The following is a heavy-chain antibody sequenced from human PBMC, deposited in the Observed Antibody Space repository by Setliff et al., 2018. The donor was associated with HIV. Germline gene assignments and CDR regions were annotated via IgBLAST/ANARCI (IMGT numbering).Heavy chain of an antibody. CDR1: GFTFISYG. CDR3: AREPHELRYFDWLLYPAYYYYGMDV. J-gene: IGHJ6*02. V-gene: IGHV3-30*02. Sequence: GGSLRLSCAVSGFTFISYGMYWVRQAPGKGLEWVAFIRYDGSYRYYVDSVKGRFTVSRDNAKNSLYLQMNSLRAEDTAVYYCAREPHELRYFDWLLYPAYYYYGMDVWGQGTTVTVSS. D-gene: IGHD3-9*01. CDR2: IRYDGSYR.